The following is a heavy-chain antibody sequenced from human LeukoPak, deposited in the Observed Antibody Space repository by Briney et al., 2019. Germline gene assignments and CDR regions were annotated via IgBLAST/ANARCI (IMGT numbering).Heavy chain of an antibody. Sequence: SETLSLTCAVYGGSFSGYYWSWIRQPPGKGLEWIGEINHSGSTNYNPSLKSRVTISVDTSKNQFSLKLSSVTAADTAVYYCARVGSWYEHAEYCQHWGQGTLVTVSS. CDR3: ARVGSWYEHAEYCQH. CDR2: INHSGST. D-gene: IGHD6-13*01. V-gene: IGHV4-34*01. J-gene: IGHJ1*01. CDR1: GGSFSGYY.